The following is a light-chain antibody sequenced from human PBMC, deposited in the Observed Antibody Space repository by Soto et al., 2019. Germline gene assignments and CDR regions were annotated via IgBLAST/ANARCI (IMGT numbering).Light chain of an antibody. CDR3: MLSYSGPRVV. Sequence: QAVVTQEPSLTVSPGGTVTLTCGSSTGPVTSSHYTYWFQQKPGQAPKTLIYDTTEKHSWTPARFSGSLLGDKGALTLSGAQPEDEAEYFYMLSYSGPRVVFGGGTKLTVL. CDR1: TGPVTSSHY. CDR2: DTT. V-gene: IGLV7-46*01. J-gene: IGLJ2*01.